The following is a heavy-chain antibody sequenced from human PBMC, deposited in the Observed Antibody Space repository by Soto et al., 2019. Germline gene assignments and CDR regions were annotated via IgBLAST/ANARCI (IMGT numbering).Heavy chain of an antibody. CDR2: ITWNSDEI. V-gene: IGHV3-9*01. Sequence: EVQLVESGGGLVQPGRSLRLSCAASGFTFDDYAMHWVRQRPGRGLEWVSGITWNSDEIGYPDSVKGRFSISRANAKKYLYLQMTRLRPDDTGLYYCAASRGFDSSGYSGYFYGMDVWGQGTTVTVSS. CDR1: GFTFDDYA. J-gene: IGHJ6*02. D-gene: IGHD3-22*01. CDR3: AASRGFDSSGYSGYFYGMDV.